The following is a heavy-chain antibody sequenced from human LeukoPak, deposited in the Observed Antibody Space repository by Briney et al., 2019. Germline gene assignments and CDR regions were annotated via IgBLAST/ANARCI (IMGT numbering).Heavy chain of an antibody. CDR2: IYYSGST. CDR1: GGSISSGGYY. Sequence: PSETLSLTCTVSGGSISSGGYYWSWIRQHPGKGLEWIGYIYYSGSTYYNPSLKSRVTISVDTSKNQFSLKLSSVTAADTAVYYCARLVGRSYYFDYWGQGTLVTVSS. CDR3: ARLVGRSYYFDY. D-gene: IGHD2-21*01. V-gene: IGHV4-31*03. J-gene: IGHJ4*02.